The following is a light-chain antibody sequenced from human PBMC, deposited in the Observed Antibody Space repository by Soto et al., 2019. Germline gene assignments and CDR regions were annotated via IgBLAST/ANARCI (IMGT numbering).Light chain of an antibody. CDR2: RDT. CDR1: YIGSKH. Sequence: SGELTPPLSGSVALGQTARITWGGNYIGSKHVHWYQQKPGQAPVLVIYRDTNRPSGIPERFSGSNSGNTATLTISRAQAGDEADYSCQVWDSSTGVYGTGTKVAVL. J-gene: IGLJ1*01. V-gene: IGLV3-9*01. CDR3: QVWDSSTGV.